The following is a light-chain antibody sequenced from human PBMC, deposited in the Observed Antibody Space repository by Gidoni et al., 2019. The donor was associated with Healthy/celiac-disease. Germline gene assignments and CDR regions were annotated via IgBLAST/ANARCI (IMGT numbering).Light chain of an antibody. Sequence: SASVGDRVTITCRASQSISSWLAWYQQKPGKAPKLLIYKASSLESGVPPRFSGSGSGTEFTLTISSLQPDDFATYYCQQYNSYSRSFGQGTKLEIK. CDR2: KAS. V-gene: IGKV1-5*03. CDR3: QQYNSYSRS. J-gene: IGKJ2*03. CDR1: QSISSW.